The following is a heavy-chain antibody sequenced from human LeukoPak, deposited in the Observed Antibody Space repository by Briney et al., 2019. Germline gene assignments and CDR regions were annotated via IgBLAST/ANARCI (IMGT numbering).Heavy chain of an antibody. Sequence: GGSLRLSCEGSAFIFSGHWMNWVRQTPGKGLGWVASIKEDGSERQYVDSVKGRFTISRDSPKNTVFLQMTSLRVEDSAVYYCARGLGHYDFHCDPWGQGTLVIVSS. CDR3: ARGLGHYDFHCDP. V-gene: IGHV3-7*01. CDR2: IKEDGSER. D-gene: IGHD3-3*01. CDR1: AFIFSGHW. J-gene: IGHJ5*02.